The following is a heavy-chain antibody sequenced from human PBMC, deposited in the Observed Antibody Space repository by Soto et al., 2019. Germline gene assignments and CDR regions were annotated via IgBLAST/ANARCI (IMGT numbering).Heavy chain of an antibody. J-gene: IGHJ4*02. CDR2: IKQDGSEK. D-gene: IGHD3-9*01. Sequence: PGGSLRLSCAASGFTFSSYWMSWVRQTPGKGLEWVANIKQDGSEKYYVDSVKGRFTISRDNAKNSLYLQMNSLRAEDTAVYYWARDPPFGYFDERIDYWGQGTLGTVSS. CDR3: ARDPPFGYFDERIDY. CDR1: GFTFSSYW. V-gene: IGHV3-7*01.